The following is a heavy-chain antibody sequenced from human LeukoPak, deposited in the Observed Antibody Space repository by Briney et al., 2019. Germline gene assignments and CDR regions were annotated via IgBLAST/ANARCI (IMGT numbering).Heavy chain of an antibody. J-gene: IGHJ4*02. CDR1: GGSISSYY. D-gene: IGHD3-22*01. CDR2: IYYSGST. CDR3: VASSYYDSSGYHFSY. V-gene: IGHV4-59*01. Sequence: SETLSLTCTVSGGSISSYYWSWIRQPPGKGLEWIGYIYYSGSTNYNPSLKSRVTISVDTSKNQFSLKLSSVTAADTAVYYCVASSYYDSSGYHFSYWGQGTLVTVSS.